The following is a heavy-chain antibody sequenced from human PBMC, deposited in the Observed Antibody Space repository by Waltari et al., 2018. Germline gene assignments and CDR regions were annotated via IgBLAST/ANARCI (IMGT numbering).Heavy chain of an antibody. CDR2: INPDSGNT. CDR1: GYTFRFTGCH. D-gene: IGHD3-3*01. V-gene: IGHV1-2*02. Sequence: QAQLVQSETELRKPGASVKVSCKPSGYTFRFTGCHIHWVRQAPGHGLEWMGRINPDSGNTDYAQKFQGRVTMTRDTSVTTAYMDLTTLTSDDTAVYYCARGGGLPLDFWGQGTLVIVSA. J-gene: IGHJ4*02. CDR3: ARGGGLPLDF.